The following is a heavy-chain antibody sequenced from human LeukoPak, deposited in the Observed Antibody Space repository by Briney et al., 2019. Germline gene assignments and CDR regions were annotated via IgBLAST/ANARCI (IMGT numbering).Heavy chain of an antibody. CDR1: GGSFSGYY. J-gene: IGHJ4*02. CDR2: INHSGSI. D-gene: IGHD1-26*01. Sequence: PSETLSLTCAVYGGSFSGYYWSWIRQPPGKGLECIGEINHSGSINYNPSLKSRVTISVDTSKNQFSLKLSSVTAADTAVYYCARVGGSYYGYSSAIDYWGQGTLVTVSS. CDR3: ARVGGSYYGYSSAIDY. V-gene: IGHV4-34*01.